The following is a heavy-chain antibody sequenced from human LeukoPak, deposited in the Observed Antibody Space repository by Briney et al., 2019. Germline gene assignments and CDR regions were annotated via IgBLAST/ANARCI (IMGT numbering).Heavy chain of an antibody. CDR1: GGTFISYA. CDR3: ARVGATGATADN. V-gene: IGHV1-69*05. J-gene: IGHJ4*02. D-gene: IGHD2-21*02. Sequence: ASVRVSFKASGGTFISYAISWVRQAPGQGREGMGGIIPIFGTANYTQKFQDRITITSDTSTSTVYMELKSLTSEDTAVYFCARVGATGATADNWGQGTLVTVSS. CDR2: IIPIFGTA.